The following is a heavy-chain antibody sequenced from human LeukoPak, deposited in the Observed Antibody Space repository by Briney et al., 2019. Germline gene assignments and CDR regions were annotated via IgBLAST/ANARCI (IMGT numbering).Heavy chain of an antibody. D-gene: IGHD1-20*01. J-gene: IGHJ3*02. CDR1: GFTFSSYE. CDR2: ISSSGSTI. V-gene: IGHV3-48*03. CDR3: ATGDNWKGGAFDI. Sequence: SVGSLRLSCAASGFTFSSYERNWVRQAPGKGLEWFSYISSSGSTIYYADSVKGRFTISRDNAKNSLYLQMNSLRSEETAVYYCATGDNWKGGAFDIWGQRTMVTVSS.